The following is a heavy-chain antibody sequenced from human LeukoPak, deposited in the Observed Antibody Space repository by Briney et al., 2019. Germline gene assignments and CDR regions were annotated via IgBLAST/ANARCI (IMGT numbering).Heavy chain of an antibody. CDR1: GGSISSSSYY. J-gene: IGHJ3*02. D-gene: IGHD2-2*01. CDR3: TRHDGGRYCRGTNCYGAFDI. V-gene: IGHV4-39*01. Sequence: SETLSLTCTVSGGSISSSSYYWGCIRQPPGLGLECIGSVYSSGSTYYNPSLKSRVAISIDTSKNQFSLKLTSVTAADTAFYYCTRHDGGRYCRGTNCYGAFDIWGQGTMVTVSS. CDR2: VYSSGST.